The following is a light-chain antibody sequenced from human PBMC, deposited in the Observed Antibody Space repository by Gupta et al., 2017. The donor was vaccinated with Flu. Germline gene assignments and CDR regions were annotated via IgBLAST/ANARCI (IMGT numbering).Light chain of an antibody. V-gene: IGLV1-44*01. CDR1: SSNIGSNS. Sequence: QSVLTQPPSAPGTPGQRVTISCSGSSSNIGSNSVNWYQQLPGTAPKLLIYSNNQRPSGVPDRFSGSKSGASASLAISGLQSEDEAYYYCSAWDDSLKGVFGGVTKLTVL. CDR3: SAWDDSLKGV. CDR2: SNN. J-gene: IGLJ3*02.